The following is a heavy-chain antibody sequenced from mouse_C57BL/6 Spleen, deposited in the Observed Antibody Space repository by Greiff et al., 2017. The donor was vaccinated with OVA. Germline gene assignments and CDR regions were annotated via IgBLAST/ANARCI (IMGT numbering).Heavy chain of an antibody. CDR3: ARRGDVDYFDY. J-gene: IGHJ2*01. CDR2: ISNLAYSI. V-gene: IGHV5-15*01. D-gene: IGHD3-3*01. CDR1: GFTFSDYG. Sequence: DVKLVESGGGLVQPGGSLKLSCAASGFTFSDYGMAWVRQAPRKGPEWVAFISNLAYSIYYADTVTGRFTISRENAKNTLYLEMSSLRSEDTAMYYCARRGDVDYFDYWGQGTTLTVSS.